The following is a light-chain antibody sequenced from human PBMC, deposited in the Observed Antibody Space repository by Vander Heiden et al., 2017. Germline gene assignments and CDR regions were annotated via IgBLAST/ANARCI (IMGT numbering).Light chain of an antibody. CDR1: QSVSSN. J-gene: IGKJ5*01. V-gene: IGKV3-15*01. CDR2: GAS. CDR3: QQYNNWPIT. Sequence: SCRASQSVSSNLAWYQQKPGQAPRLLIYGASTRATGIPARISGSGSGTEFTLTISSLQSEDFAVYYWQQYNNWPITFGQGTRLEIK.